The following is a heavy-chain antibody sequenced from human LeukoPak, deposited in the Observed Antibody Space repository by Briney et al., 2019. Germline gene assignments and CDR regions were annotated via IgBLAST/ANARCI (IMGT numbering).Heavy chain of an antibody. V-gene: IGHV1-3*01. CDR2: INAGNGNT. CDR3: ARVRVRGVIHKNGYFDY. J-gene: IGHJ4*02. Sequence: ASVKVSCKASGYTFTSYAMHWVRQAPGQRLEWMGWINAGNGNTKYSQEFQGRVTITRDTSASTAYMELRSLRSDDTAVYYCARVRVRGVIHKNGYFDYWGQGTLVTVSS. CDR1: GYTFTSYA. D-gene: IGHD3-10*01.